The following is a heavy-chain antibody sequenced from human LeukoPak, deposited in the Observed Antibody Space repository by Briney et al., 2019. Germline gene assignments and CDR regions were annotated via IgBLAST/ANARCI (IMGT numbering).Heavy chain of an antibody. Sequence: GGSLRLSCAASGLTVSSNYMSWVRQAPGKGLEWVSVIYSGDSTYYADSVKGRFTISRHNSKNTLYLQMNSLRAEDTAVYYCARGHTAMATGFDYWGQGTLVTVSS. V-gene: IGHV3-53*04. D-gene: IGHD5-18*01. CDR2: IYSGDST. CDR3: ARGHTAMATGFDY. CDR1: GLTVSSNY. J-gene: IGHJ4*02.